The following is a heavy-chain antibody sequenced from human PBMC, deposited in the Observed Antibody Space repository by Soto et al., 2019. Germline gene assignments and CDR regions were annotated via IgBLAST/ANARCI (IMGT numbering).Heavy chain of an antibody. Sequence: GASVKVSCKASGYTFSSYHINWVRQAPGQGLEWISAYNGNTNYAQKLQGRVTMTTDTSTSTAYMELRSLRSDDTAVYYCARVRFPGTAGYYVMDVWGQGTTVTV. CDR2: SAYNGNT. CDR3: ARVRFPGTAGYYVMDV. D-gene: IGHD6-25*01. CDR1: GYTFSSYH. J-gene: IGHJ6*02. V-gene: IGHV1-18*01.